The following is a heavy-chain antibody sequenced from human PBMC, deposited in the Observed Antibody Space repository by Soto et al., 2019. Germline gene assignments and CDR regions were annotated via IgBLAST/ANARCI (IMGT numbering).Heavy chain of an antibody. CDR1: GGSLSSYY. Sequence: PSETLSLTCTVSGGSLSSYYWTWIRQSPGKGLEWIGYVSFSGNTNYNPSLKSRVTISIDTSKNQFSLRLASVTAADTAFYYCGSVRPSGYVLSWGQGTLVTVSS. CDR2: VSFSGNT. D-gene: IGHD6-25*01. J-gene: IGHJ5*02. CDR3: GSVRPSGYVLS. V-gene: IGHV4-59*01.